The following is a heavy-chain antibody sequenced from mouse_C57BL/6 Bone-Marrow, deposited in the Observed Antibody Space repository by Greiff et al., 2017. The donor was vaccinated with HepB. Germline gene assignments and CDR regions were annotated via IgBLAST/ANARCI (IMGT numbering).Heavy chain of an antibody. CDR3: TRDHYYGSSSWFAY. J-gene: IGHJ3*01. CDR2: ISSGGDYI. CDR1: GFTFSSYA. V-gene: IGHV5-9-1*02. D-gene: IGHD1-1*01. Sequence: EVNLVESGAGLVKPGGSLKLSCAASGFTFSSYAMSWVRQTPEKRLEWVAYISSGGDYIYYADTVKGRFTISRDNARNTLYLQMSSLKSEDTAMYYCTRDHYYGSSSWFAYWGQGTLVTVSA.